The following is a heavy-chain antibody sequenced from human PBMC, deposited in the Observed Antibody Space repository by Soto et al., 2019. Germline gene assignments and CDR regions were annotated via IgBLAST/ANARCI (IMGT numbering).Heavy chain of an antibody. CDR3: GRDWARHVGTTRWVKDD. D-gene: IGHD1-26*01. J-gene: IGHJ4*02. Sequence: EASVKVSCKASGYTFTNYNVFWVRQAPGQGLERLGIINPSGGQTTYAQKLQGRVTMTSDTSTSSVYMELTSLTSEDTVMYYCGRDWARHVGTTRWVKDDWGQGALVTVSS. CDR2: INPSGGQT. V-gene: IGHV1-46*04. CDR1: GYTFTNYN.